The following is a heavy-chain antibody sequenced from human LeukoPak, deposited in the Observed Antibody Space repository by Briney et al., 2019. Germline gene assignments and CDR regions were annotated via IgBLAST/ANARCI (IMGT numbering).Heavy chain of an antibody. V-gene: IGHV3-21*01. CDR2: ISSSSSYI. D-gene: IGHD2-2*01. J-gene: IGHJ4*02. Sequence: PGGSLRLSCAASGFTFSSYSMNWVRQAPGKGLEWVSSISSSSSYIYYADSVKGRFTISRDNAKNSLYLQMNSLRAEDTAVYYCARGIVVPAADGAYWGQGTLVTVSS. CDR1: GFTFSSYS. CDR3: ARGIVVPAADGAY.